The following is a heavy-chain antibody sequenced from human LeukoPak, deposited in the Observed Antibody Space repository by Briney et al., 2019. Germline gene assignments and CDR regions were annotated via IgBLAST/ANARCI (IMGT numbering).Heavy chain of an antibody. CDR1: GFTFSSYW. D-gene: IGHD3-22*01. J-gene: IGHJ2*01. CDR3: ARAHYYDSSGYYGLGYFDL. V-gene: IGHV3-7*01. Sequence: PGGSLRLSCAASGFTFSSYWMSWVRQAPGKGLEWVANIKQDGSEKYYVDSVKGRFTISRDNAKNSLYLQMSSLRAEDTAVYYCARAHYYDSSGYYGLGYFDLWGRGTLVTVSS. CDR2: IKQDGSEK.